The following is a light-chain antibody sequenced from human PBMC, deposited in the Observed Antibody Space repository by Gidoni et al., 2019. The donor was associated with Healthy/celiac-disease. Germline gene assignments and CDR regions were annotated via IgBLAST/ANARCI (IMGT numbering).Light chain of an antibody. CDR3: QQYTNWPPWT. CDR2: GSS. J-gene: IGKJ1*01. CDR1: QSVSIN. V-gene: IGKV3-15*01. Sequence: ERVMTQSPATPSVSPGDRATPSGRARQSVSINLAWYQQKPGQAPRHLIYGSSTRATGIPARFSSSRSGTEFTIPISSLQYEDFAVYYCQQYTNWPPWTFGQGTKVEIK.